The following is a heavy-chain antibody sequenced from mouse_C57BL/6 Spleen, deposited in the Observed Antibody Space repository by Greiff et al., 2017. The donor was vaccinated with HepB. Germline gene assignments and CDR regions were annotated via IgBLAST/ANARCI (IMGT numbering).Heavy chain of an antibody. D-gene: IGHD1-1*01. Sequence: EVKLQESGEGLVKPGGSLKLSCAASGFTFSSYAMSWVRQTPEKRLEWVAYISSGGDYIYYADTVKGRFTISRDNARNTLYLQMSSLKSEDTAMYYCTREYGSTSDYWGQGTTLTVSS. J-gene: IGHJ2*01. CDR1: GFTFSSYA. V-gene: IGHV5-9-1*02. CDR3: TREYGSTSDY. CDR2: ISSGGDYI.